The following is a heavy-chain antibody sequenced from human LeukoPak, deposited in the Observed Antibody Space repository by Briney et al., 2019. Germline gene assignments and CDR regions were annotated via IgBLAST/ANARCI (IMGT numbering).Heavy chain of an antibody. CDR1: GYTFTNYA. J-gene: IGHJ4*02. CDR3: ARAYQRLGELSLPDY. V-gene: IGHV7-4-1*02. CDR2: INPNTGNP. Sequence: ASVKVSFKASGYTFTNYAMNWVRQAPGQGLEWMGWINPNTGNPTYAQGFTGRFVFSLDTSVSTTYLQISSLKAEDTAVYYCARAYQRLGELSLPDYWGQGTLVTVSS. D-gene: IGHD3-16*02.